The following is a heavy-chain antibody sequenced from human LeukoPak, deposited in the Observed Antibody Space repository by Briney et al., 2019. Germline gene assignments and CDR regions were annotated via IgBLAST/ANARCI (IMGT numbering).Heavy chain of an antibody. D-gene: IGHD3-22*01. CDR2: IVVGSGNT. Sequence: ASVKVPCKASGFTFTSSAMQWVRQARGQRLEWIGWIVVGSGNTNYAQKFQERVTITRDMSTSTAYMELSSLRSEDTAVYYCAADRGSSGYWFDPWGQGTLVTVSS. CDR3: AADRGSSGYWFDP. V-gene: IGHV1-58*02. J-gene: IGHJ5*02. CDR1: GFTFTSSA.